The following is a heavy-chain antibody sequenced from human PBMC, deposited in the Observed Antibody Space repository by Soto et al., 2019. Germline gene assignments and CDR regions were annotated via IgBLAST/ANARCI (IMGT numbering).Heavy chain of an antibody. V-gene: IGHV1-3*01. CDR2: INAGNGNT. J-gene: IGHJ4*03. D-gene: IGHD2-2*02. Sequence: ASVKVSCKASGYTFTSYAMHWVRQAPGQRLEWMGWINAGNGNTKYSQKFQGRVTITRDTSASTAYMELSSLRSEDTAVYYCARDPTRGVVVPAAISPVSGYFDYW. CDR1: GYTFTSYA. CDR3: ARDPTRGVVVPAAISPVSGYFDY.